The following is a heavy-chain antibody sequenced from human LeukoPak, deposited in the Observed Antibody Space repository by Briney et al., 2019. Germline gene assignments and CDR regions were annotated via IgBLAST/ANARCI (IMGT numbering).Heavy chain of an antibody. Sequence: ASVKVSYKASGGTFSSYAISWVRQAPGQGLEWMGGIIPIFGTANYAQKFQGRVTITTDESTSTAYMELSSLRSEDTAVYYCARAQRCSGGSCYPIFNNWFDPWGQGTLVTVSS. V-gene: IGHV1-69*05. CDR2: IIPIFGTA. D-gene: IGHD2-15*01. CDR3: ARAQRCSGGSCYPIFNNWFDP. CDR1: GGTFSSYA. J-gene: IGHJ5*02.